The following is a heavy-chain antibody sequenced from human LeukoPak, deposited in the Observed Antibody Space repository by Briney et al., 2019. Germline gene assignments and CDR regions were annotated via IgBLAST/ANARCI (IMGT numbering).Heavy chain of an antibody. D-gene: IGHD1-26*01. V-gene: IGHV4-59*01. Sequence: PSETLSLTCTVSGGSISSYYWSWIRQPPGKGLEWIGYIYYSGSTNYNPSLKSRVTISVDTSKNQFSLKLSSVTAAGTAVYYCARGSVVGATRAFDIWGQGTMVTVSS. CDR1: GGSISSYY. CDR3: ARGSVVGATRAFDI. CDR2: IYYSGST. J-gene: IGHJ3*02.